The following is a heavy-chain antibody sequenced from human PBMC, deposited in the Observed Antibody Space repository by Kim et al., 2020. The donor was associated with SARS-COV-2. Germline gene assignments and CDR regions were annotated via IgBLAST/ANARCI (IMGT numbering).Heavy chain of an antibody. CDR2: ISWNSGSI. CDR1: GFTFDDYA. J-gene: IGHJ4*02. D-gene: IGHD3-3*01. Sequence: GGSLRLSCAASGFTFDDYAMHWVRQAPGKGLEWVSGISWNSGSIGYADSVKGRFTISRDNAKNSLYLQMNSLRAEDTALYYCAKERGGLEYYFDYWGQGTLVTVSS. V-gene: IGHV3-9*01. CDR3: AKERGGLEYYFDY.